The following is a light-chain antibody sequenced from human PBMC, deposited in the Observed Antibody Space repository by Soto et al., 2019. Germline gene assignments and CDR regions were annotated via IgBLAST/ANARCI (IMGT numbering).Light chain of an antibody. CDR2: DAS. CDR1: QSVSSNY. J-gene: IGKJ1*01. CDR3: QQVPNWPWT. V-gene: IGKV3D-7*01. Sequence: ATLAFRSSQSVSSNYLAWYQQNPGQAPRLLMFDASNRAIGTPARFSGSGSGTDFTLTISRLQSEAFAVYYIQQVPNWPWTFGQGTKVDIK.